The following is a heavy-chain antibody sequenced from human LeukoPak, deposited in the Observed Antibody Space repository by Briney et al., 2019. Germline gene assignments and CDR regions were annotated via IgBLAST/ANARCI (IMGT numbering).Heavy chain of an antibody. D-gene: IGHD3-22*01. Sequence: GRSLRLSCAASGFTFSTYSMNWVRQAPGKGLEWVSYISSSSSSMYYADSVKGRFTISRDNAKNSLYLQINSLRAEDTAVYYCARQNGADYYYYFDSWGQGTPVTVSS. V-gene: IGHV3-48*01. J-gene: IGHJ4*02. CDR3: ARQNGADYYYYFDS. CDR2: ISSSSSSM. CDR1: GFTFSTYS.